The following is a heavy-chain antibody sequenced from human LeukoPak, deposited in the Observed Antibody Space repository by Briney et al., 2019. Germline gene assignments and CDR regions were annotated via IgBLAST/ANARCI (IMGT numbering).Heavy chain of an antibody. V-gene: IGHV3-23*01. J-gene: IGHJ6*02. CDR3: AKDHYDFWSGYYEFYYYYGMDV. D-gene: IGHD3-3*01. Sequence: GGSLRLSCAASGFTFSSYAMSWVRQAPGKGLEWVSAISGSGGSTYYADSVKGRFAISRDNSKNTLYLQMNSLRAEDTAVYYCAKDHYDFWSGYYEFYYYYGMDVWGQGATVTVSS. CDR2: ISGSGGST. CDR1: GFTFSSYA.